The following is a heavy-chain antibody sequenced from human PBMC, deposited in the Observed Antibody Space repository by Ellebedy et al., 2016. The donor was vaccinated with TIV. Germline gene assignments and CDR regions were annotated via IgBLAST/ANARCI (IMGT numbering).Heavy chain of an antibody. CDR2: IYYSGAT. CDR1: GDSVSIGRYY. V-gene: IGHV4-61*01. J-gene: IGHJ1*01. CDR3: AREAVAAAKDAYDK. Sequence: SETLSLTXTVSGDSVSIGRYYWGWIRQPPGKGLEWIGYIYYSGATFYNPSLQSRVTISADMSNNQFSLRLTSVSAADTAVYFCAREAVAAAKDAYDKWGQGKRVTVSS. D-gene: IGHD6-19*01.